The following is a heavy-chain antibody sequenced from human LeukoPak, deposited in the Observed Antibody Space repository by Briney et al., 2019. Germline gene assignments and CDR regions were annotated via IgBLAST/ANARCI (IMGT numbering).Heavy chain of an antibody. D-gene: IGHD1-1*01. CDR1: GGTFSSYA. Sequence: GASVKVSCKASGGTFSSYAISWVRQAPGQGLEWMGGIIPIFGTANYAQKFQGRVTITADESTSTAYTELSSLRSEDTAVYYCARDRGAGTTDGIFDYWGQGTLVTVSS. CDR2: IIPIFGTA. CDR3: ARDRGAGTTDGIFDY. V-gene: IGHV1-69*13. J-gene: IGHJ4*02.